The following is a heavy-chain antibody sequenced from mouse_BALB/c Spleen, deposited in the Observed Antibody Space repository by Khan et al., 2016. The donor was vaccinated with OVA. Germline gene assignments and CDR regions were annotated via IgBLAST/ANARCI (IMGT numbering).Heavy chain of an antibody. D-gene: IGHD2-4*01. J-gene: IGHJ2*01. CDR3: TRSYDSYYFDY. V-gene: IGHV1-5*01. CDR1: GYSFTSYW. Sequence: EVQLQESGTVLARPGASVKMSCKASGYSFTSYWMHWVKQRPGQGLEWIGAIYPGNSDTRYNQKFKGKATLTAVTSASTAYMELSSLTDEDSAVYYCTRSYDSYYFDYWGQGTTLTVSS. CDR2: IYPGNSDT.